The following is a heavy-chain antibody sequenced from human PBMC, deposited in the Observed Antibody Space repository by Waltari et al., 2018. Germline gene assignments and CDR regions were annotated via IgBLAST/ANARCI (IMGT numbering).Heavy chain of an antibody. V-gene: IGHV3-30*02. J-gene: IGHJ5*02. CDR3: AKGPDSSHYFSNWLDP. CDR1: GFNFNNHG. CDR2: IEYDGYNK. D-gene: IGHD3-22*01. Sequence: QAQLVESGGGVVQPGGSLRISCAASGFNFNNHGMHWVRQAPGKGAELVAFIEYDGYNKHYADSVKGRFTISRDNSKNTLYLQLSGLSREDTAVYSCAKGPDSSHYFSNWLDPWGQGTLVTVSS.